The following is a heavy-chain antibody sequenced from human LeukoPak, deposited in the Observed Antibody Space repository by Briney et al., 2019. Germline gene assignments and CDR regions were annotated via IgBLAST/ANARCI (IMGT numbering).Heavy chain of an antibody. Sequence: SSVKVSCKASGGTFSSYAISWVRQAPGQGLEWMGGIIPIFGTANYAQKFQGRVTITADESTSTAYMGLSSLRSEDTAVYYCARDFKLLGYCSGGSCYSTIYYFDYWGQGTLVTVSS. V-gene: IGHV1-69*01. J-gene: IGHJ4*02. CDR3: ARDFKLLGYCSGGSCYSTIYYFDY. D-gene: IGHD2-15*01. CDR1: GGTFSSYA. CDR2: IIPIFGTA.